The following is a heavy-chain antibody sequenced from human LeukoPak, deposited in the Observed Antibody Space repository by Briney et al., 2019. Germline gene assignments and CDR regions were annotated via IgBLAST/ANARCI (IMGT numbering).Heavy chain of an antibody. V-gene: IGHV4-59*01. Sequence: SETLSLTCIVSGGSISSYYWSWIRQPPGKGLEWIGYIYYSGRTNYNPSLKSRVTISVDTSKNQFSLKLSSVTAADTAVYYCARSGGYYDSSGYVYWGQGTLVTVSS. CDR1: GGSISSYY. D-gene: IGHD3-22*01. CDR3: ARSGGYYDSSGYVY. CDR2: IYYSGRT. J-gene: IGHJ4*02.